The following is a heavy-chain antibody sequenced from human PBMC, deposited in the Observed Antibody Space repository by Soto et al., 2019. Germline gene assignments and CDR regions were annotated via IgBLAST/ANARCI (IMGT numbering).Heavy chain of an antibody. J-gene: IGHJ6*03. Sequence: GASVKVSCKVSGYTLTELSMHWVRQAPGKGLEWMGGFDPEDGETIYAQKFQGRVTMTEDTSTDTAYMELSSLRSEDTAVYYCATGGGEGYYYYMDVRGKGTTVTVSS. D-gene: IGHD2-21*01. CDR1: GYTLTELS. CDR2: FDPEDGET. CDR3: ATGGGEGYYYYMDV. V-gene: IGHV1-24*01.